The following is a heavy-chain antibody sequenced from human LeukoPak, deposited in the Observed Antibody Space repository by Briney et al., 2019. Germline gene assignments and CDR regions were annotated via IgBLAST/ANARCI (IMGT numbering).Heavy chain of an antibody. V-gene: IGHV3-23*01. CDR3: ARGGGDYCFDY. CDR1: GSTFSNCA. J-gene: IGHJ4*02. Sequence: TGGSLRLSCAASGSTFSNCAMSWVRQAPGKGLEWVSAISRSGGSTYYADSVKGRFTISRDHSKNTLYLQMNSLGAEDTAVYFCARGGGDYCFDYWGRGALVTVSS. CDR2: ISRSGGST. D-gene: IGHD2-21*02.